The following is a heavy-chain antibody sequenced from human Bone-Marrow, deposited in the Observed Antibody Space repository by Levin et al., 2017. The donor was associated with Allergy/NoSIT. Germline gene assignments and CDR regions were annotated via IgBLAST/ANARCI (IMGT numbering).Heavy chain of an antibody. J-gene: IGHJ4*01. CDR2: IFYSGNT. V-gene: IGHV4-39*01. CDR3: ARQDYSGGWYTPTR. CDR1: GGSISSTTYY. Sequence: SETLSLTCTVSGGSISSTTYYWGWIRQPPGKGLEWIGSIFYSGNTYYNPSLKSRVTISVDTSKNQFSLKLNSMTAADTAVYYCARQDYSGGWYTPTRWGHGTLVTVSS. D-gene: IGHD6-19*01.